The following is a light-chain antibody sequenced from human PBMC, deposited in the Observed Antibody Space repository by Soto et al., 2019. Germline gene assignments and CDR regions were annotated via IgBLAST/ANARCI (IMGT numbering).Light chain of an antibody. CDR3: QKHNPYPLT. CDR1: QGISSY. V-gene: IGKV1-9*01. J-gene: IGKJ5*01. Sequence: DIQLTQSPSFLSASVGDRVTITCRASQGISSYLAWYQQKPGKAPKLLIYAASTLQIGVPSRFSGSGSGTDFTLTIRSPQPVEISTYYYQKHNPYPLTFGQGTQLEIK. CDR2: AAS.